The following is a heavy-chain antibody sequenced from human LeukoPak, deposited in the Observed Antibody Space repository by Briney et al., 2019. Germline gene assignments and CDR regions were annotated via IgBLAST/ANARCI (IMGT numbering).Heavy chain of an antibody. J-gene: IGHJ4*02. Sequence: PGGSLRLSCAASGFTFNNYPMGWVGQAPGKGLEWLSAIGGEKSGSWTKSADSVKGRFTISRDNSENTLYLQMDSLTVEDTAVYYCARAGVISGWDYWGQGVLVTVSS. D-gene: IGHD3-3*02. CDR2: IGGEKSGSWT. CDR3: ARAGVISGWDY. CDR1: GFTFNNYP. V-gene: IGHV3-23*01.